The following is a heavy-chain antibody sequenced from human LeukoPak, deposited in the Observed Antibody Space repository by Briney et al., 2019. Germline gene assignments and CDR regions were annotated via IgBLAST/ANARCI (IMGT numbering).Heavy chain of an antibody. J-gene: IGHJ3*02. CDR2: INPSGGRT. V-gene: IGHV1-46*01. CDR1: GYTFTNYY. CDR3: ARESPVSTRPFDI. D-gene: IGHD2-2*01. Sequence: GASVKVSCKASGYTFTNYYIHWVRQAPGQGLEWMGIINPSGGRTSYAQKFQGRVTMTRDASTSTVYMDLRSLTSEATALYYCARESPVSTRPFDIWGQGTMVTVSS.